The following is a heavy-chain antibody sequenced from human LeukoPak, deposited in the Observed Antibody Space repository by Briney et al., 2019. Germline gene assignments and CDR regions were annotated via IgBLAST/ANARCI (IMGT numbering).Heavy chain of an antibody. D-gene: IGHD2-2*01. CDR3: SKTYSTLSHYFDY. V-gene: IGHV3-23*01. CDR2: ISSTGGYT. CDR1: GFNVSSNY. Sequence: GGSLRLSCAASGFNVSSNYMSWVRQAPGKGLEWVSTISSTGGYTYYADSVKGRFTISRDNSKNTLYLQMNSLRGEDTAVYYCSKTYSTLSHYFDYWGQGTLVTVSS. J-gene: IGHJ4*02.